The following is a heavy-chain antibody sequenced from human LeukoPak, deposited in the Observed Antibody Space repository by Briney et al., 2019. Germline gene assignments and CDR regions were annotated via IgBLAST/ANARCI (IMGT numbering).Heavy chain of an antibody. CDR2: INHSGST. CDR3: ARGALRYFDWLKKDYYYMDV. V-gene: IGHV4-34*01. Sequence: SETLSLTCAVYGGSFSGYYWNWIRQPPGKGLEWIGEINHSGSTNYNPSLKSRVTISVATSKNQFSLKLSSVTAADTAVYYCARGALRYFDWLKKDYYYMDVWGKGTTVTISS. D-gene: IGHD3-9*01. J-gene: IGHJ6*03. CDR1: GGSFSGYY.